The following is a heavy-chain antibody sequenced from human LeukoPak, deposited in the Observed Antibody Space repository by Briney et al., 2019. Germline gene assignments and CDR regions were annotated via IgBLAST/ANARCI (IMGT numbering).Heavy chain of an antibody. CDR2: IIPIFGTA. J-gene: IGHJ4*02. V-gene: IGHV1-69*01. Sequence: ASVNVSCKASGGTFSSYAISWVRQAPGQGLEWMGGIIPIFGTANYAQKFQGRVTITADESTSTAYMELSSLRSEDTAVYYCARRGSYRTHSFDYWGQGTLVTVSS. CDR3: ARRGSYRTHSFDY. D-gene: IGHD1-26*01. CDR1: GGTFSSYA.